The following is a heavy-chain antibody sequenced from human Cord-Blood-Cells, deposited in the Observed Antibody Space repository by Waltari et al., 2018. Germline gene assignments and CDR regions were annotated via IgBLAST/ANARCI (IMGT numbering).Heavy chain of an antibody. Sequence: QVQLVQSGAEVKKPGASVKVSCKASGSPFTSYYMHWVRQAPGQGLEWMGWINPNSGGTNYAQKFQGWVTMTRDTSISTAYMELSRLRSDDTAVYYCAREGMSGYYFFDYWGQGTLVTVSS. D-gene: IGHD3-3*01. CDR2: INPNSGGT. CDR3: AREGMSGYYFFDY. J-gene: IGHJ4*02. V-gene: IGHV1-2*04. CDR1: GSPFTSYY.